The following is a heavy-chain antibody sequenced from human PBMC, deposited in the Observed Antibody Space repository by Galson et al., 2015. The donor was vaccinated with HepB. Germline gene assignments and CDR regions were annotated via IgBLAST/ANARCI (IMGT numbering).Heavy chain of an antibody. V-gene: IGHV3-30*18. CDR3: AKDGSGSYPGGVDY. D-gene: IGHD1-26*01. J-gene: IGHJ4*02. CDR1: GFTFSSYG. Sequence: SLRLSCAASGFTFSSYGMHWVRQAPGKGLEWVAVISYDGSNKYYADSVKGRFTISRDNSKNTLYLQMNSLRAEDTAVYYCAKDGSGSYPGGVDYWGQGTLVTVSS. CDR2: ISYDGSNK.